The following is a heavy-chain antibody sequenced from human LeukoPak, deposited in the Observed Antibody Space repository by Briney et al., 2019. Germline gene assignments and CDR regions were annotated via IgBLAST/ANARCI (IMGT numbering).Heavy chain of an antibody. V-gene: IGHV1-18*01. CDR3: ARGHESCSSTTCDFDF. J-gene: IGHJ4*02. CDR1: GYTFTNFG. Sequence: ASVKDSCKASGYTFTNFGISRVRQAPGPRLEWMGWISGYIDNTNFAQKLQGRVTLTTDSSTRKAYMELRSLRSDDTALYYCARGHESCSSTTCDFDFWGQGTLVTVSS. D-gene: IGHD2-2*01. CDR2: ISGYIDNT.